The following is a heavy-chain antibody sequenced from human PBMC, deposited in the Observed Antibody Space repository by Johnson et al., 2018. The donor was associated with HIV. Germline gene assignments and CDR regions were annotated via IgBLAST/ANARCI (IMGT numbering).Heavy chain of an antibody. Sequence: VQLVESGGGLVQPGGSLRLSCAVSGYSVTGYNMNWVRQAPVKGLEWVSVIYTGSDSTSYTDSVKDRFTISRDSSKNAVYLQMNNLRAEDTAVYYCARGLAMGHDAFDIWGQGTMVTVSS. V-gene: IGHV3-66*01. J-gene: IGHJ3*02. CDR2: IYTGSDST. CDR1: GYSVTGYN. D-gene: IGHD1-26*01. CDR3: ARGLAMGHDAFDI.